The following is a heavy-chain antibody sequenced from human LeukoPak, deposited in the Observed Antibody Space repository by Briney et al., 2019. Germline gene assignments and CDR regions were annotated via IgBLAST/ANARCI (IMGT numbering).Heavy chain of an antibody. D-gene: IGHD4-23*01. CDR1: GYSFTSYW. CDR2: IYPGDSDT. J-gene: IGHJ3*02. V-gene: IGHV5-51*01. CDR3: ARQNYGGNSGFAFDI. Sequence: GESLKISFKGSGYSFTSYWIGWVRQMPGKGLEWMGIIYPGDSDTRYSPSFQGQVTISADKSISTAYLQWSSLKASDTAMYYCARQNYGGNSGFAFDIWGQGTMVTVSS.